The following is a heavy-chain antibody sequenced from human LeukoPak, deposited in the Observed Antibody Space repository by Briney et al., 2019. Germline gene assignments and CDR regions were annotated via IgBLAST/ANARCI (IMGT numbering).Heavy chain of an antibody. Sequence: PGGSLRLSCVVSGGTTDDYGMSWVRHAPGKGLEWVSGINWDGTNTYYAESVKGRFTISRDSAEKSLYLHMNSLRDDDTAFYYCVKDVSSNWYSFDYWGQGTLVTVSS. CDR1: GGTTDDYG. V-gene: IGHV3-20*04. CDR2: INWDGTNT. D-gene: IGHD6-13*01. CDR3: VKDVSSNWYSFDY. J-gene: IGHJ4*02.